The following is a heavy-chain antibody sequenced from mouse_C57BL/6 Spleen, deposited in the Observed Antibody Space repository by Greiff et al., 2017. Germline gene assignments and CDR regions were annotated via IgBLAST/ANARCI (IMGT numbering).Heavy chain of an antibody. D-gene: IGHD1-1*01. V-gene: IGHV5-17*01. CDR2: ISSGSSTI. J-gene: IGHJ2*01. CDR1: GFTFSDYG. CDR3: ARHGSSYDYFDY. Sequence: EVMLVESGGGLVKPGGSLKLSCAASGFTFSDYGMHWVRQAPEKGLEWVAYISSGSSTIYYADTVKGRFTISRDKAKNTLFLQMTSLRSEDTAMYYCARHGSSYDYFDYWGQGTTLTVSS.